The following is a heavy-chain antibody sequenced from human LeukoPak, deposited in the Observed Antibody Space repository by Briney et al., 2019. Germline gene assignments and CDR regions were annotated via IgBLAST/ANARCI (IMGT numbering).Heavy chain of an antibody. V-gene: IGHV4-59*01. CDR2: IYYSGST. D-gene: IGHD6-13*01. Sequence: PSETLSLTCTVSGGSISSYYWSWIRQPPGKGLEWIGYIYYSGSTNYNPSLKSRVTISVDTSKNQFSLKLSSVTAADTAVYYCARERGGSSWHSPYYFDYWGQGTLVTVSS. CDR3: ARERGGSSWHSPYYFDY. CDR1: GGSISSYY. J-gene: IGHJ4*02.